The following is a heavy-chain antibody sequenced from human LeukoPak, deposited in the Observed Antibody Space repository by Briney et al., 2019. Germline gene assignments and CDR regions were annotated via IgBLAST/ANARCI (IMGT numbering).Heavy chain of an antibody. Sequence: ASVKVSCKASGYTFTSYDINWVRQATGQGLEWMGWMNPNSGNTANAQKFQGRVTMTRDTSKSTAYMELSSLRSDDAAVYYCARGRGSRSFDYWGLGTLVTVSS. J-gene: IGHJ4*02. CDR3: ARGRGSRSFDY. CDR1: GYTFTSYD. V-gene: IGHV1-8*01. D-gene: IGHD6-13*01. CDR2: MNPNSGNT.